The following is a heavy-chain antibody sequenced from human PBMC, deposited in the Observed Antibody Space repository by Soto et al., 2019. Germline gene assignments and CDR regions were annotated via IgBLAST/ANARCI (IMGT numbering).Heavy chain of an antibody. Sequence: ASVKVSCKASGYTFTSYDINWVRQATGQGLEWMGWMNPNSGNTGHAQKFQGRVTMTRNTSISTAYMELSSLRSEDTAVYYCARELQGLYYFDYWGQGTLVTVSS. J-gene: IGHJ4*02. CDR3: ARELQGLYYFDY. CDR2: MNPNSGNT. CDR1: GYTFTSYD. V-gene: IGHV1-8*01. D-gene: IGHD2-15*01.